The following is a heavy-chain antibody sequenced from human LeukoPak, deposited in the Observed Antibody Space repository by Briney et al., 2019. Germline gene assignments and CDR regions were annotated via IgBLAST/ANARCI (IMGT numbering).Heavy chain of an antibody. CDR2: ITRDSIYT. D-gene: IGHD4-17*01. J-gene: IGHJ6*03. Sequence: GGSLRLSCAASGFTFSNYNMNWVRQTPGKGLDWVSSITRDSIYTFYADSVKGRFTISRDNAKNSLSLQMNSLRAEDTAVYYCARDPYNGYYGDDYYYYMDVWGKGTTVTISS. CDR1: GFTFSNYN. V-gene: IGHV3-21*01. CDR3: ARDPYNGYYGDDYYYYMDV.